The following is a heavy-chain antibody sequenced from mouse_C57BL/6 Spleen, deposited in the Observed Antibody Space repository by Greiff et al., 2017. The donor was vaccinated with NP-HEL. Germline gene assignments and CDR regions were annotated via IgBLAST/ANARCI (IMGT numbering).Heavy chain of an antibody. CDR2: ICSGGSP. CDR3: AKNRDLYAMDY. Sequence: VKLMESGPGLVQPSQSLSITCTVSGFSLTSYGVHWVRQSPGKGLEWLGVICSGGSPDYYAAFMSRLSITKDNSKSHVFFQMNSLQADDTAIYYCAKNRDLYAMDYWGQGTSVTVSS. CDR1: GFSLTSYG. J-gene: IGHJ4*01. V-gene: IGHV2-5*01.